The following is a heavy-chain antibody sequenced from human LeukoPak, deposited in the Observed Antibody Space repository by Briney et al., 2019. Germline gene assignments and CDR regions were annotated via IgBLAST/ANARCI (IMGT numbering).Heavy chain of an antibody. CDR2: IHPPDSDT. J-gene: IGHJ4*02. CDR1: GYRFTSYW. V-gene: IGHV5-51*01. CDR3: ARWGGYCSGGNCYPLYYFAA. D-gene: IGHD2-15*01. Sequence: GESLKISCHGSGYRFTSYWISWVRQMPGKGLQWMGIIHPPDSDTRYHAFFQGQVTISADKSISTAYLQWNSLKASDTAMYYCARWGGYCSGGNCYPLYYFAACGQGTLV.